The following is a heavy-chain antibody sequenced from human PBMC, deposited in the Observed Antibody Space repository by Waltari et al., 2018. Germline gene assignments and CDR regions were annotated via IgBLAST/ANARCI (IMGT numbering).Heavy chain of an antibody. CDR1: GYTFTGYY. D-gene: IGHD6-19*01. J-gene: IGHJ6*02. Sequence: QVQLVQSGAEVKKPGASVKVSCKASGYTFTGYYMHWVRQAPGQGLEWMGWINPKRGGTNYAQKFQGRVTMTRDTSISTAYMELSRLRSDDTAVYYCARGGSGAVRYYYYYGMDVWGQGTTVTVSS. CDR3: ARGGSGAVRYYYYYGMDV. CDR2: INPKRGGT. V-gene: IGHV1-2*02.